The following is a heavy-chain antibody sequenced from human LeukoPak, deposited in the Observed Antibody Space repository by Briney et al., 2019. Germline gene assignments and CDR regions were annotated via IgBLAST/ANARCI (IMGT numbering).Heavy chain of an antibody. CDR3: ARDRRGSSLEKYYFDY. V-gene: IGHV3-7*01. Sequence: GGSXRLSCXXSGXTFSSYWMXWVRQAPGKGLEGVANIKQDGSEKYYVDSVKGRFTISRDNAKNSLYLQMNSLRAEDTAVYYCARDRRGSSLEKYYFDYWGQGTLVTVSS. CDR1: GXTFSSYW. J-gene: IGHJ4*02. CDR2: IKQDGSEK. D-gene: IGHD6-13*01.